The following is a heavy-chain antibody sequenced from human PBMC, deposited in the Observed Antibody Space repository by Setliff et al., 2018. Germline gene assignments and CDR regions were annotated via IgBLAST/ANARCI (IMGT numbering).Heavy chain of an antibody. CDR2: INSNSGDT. Sequence: ASVKVSCKASGYIFIGYYIQWVRQAPGQGLEWMGWINSNSGDTNYAQRFQVRVTVSRDTSTNTAYMELTNLTSDDTAVYYCAQGWGSTKPHGFDVWGQGTMVTVSS. CDR1: GYIFIGYY. J-gene: IGHJ3*01. D-gene: IGHD7-27*01. V-gene: IGHV1-2*02. CDR3: AQGWGSTKPHGFDV.